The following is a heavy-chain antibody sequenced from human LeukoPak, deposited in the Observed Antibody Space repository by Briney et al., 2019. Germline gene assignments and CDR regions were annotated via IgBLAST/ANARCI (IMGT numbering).Heavy chain of an antibody. V-gene: IGHV3-7*01. CDR1: GFSFSSYW. J-gene: IGHJ4*02. D-gene: IGHD3-3*01. CDR3: VRDFRFLDDY. CDR2: IKQDGTEK. Sequence: QTGGSLRLSCAASGFSFSSYWMTWVRQAPGEGLEWVANIKQDGTEKYSVDSVKGRFTISRDNAKNSLYLQMNSVRAEDTAVYYCVRDFRFLDDYWGQGTLVSVSS.